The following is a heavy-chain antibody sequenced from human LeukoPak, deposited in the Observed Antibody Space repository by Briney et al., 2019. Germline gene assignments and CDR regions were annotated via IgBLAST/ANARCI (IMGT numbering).Heavy chain of an antibody. J-gene: IGHJ6*02. CDR3: ARWDVGFGDYYYGMDV. CDR2: IIPILGIA. Sequence: RASVKVSCKASGGTFSSYAISWVGQAPGQGLEWMGRIIPILGIANYAQKFQGRVTITADKSTSTAYMGLSSLRSVDTAVYYCARWDVGFGDYYYGMDVWGQGTTVTVSS. D-gene: IGHD3-10*01. CDR1: GGTFSSYA. V-gene: IGHV1-69*04.